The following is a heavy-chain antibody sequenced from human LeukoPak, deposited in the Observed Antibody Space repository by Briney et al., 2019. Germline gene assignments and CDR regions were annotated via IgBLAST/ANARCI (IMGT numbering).Heavy chain of an antibody. CDR1: GPSFSVYY. CDR3: ARGYRSGWYESYLQH. D-gene: IGHD6-19*01. Sequence: SETLSLTCAVYGPSFSVYYWSWIRQPPGRWLEWIVEINHSGSTNYNPSLKSRVTISVDTSKNQFSLNLSSVTAGETAVYYCARGYRSGWYESYLQHWGQGTLVTVSS. J-gene: IGHJ1*01. CDR2: INHSGST. V-gene: IGHV4-34*01.